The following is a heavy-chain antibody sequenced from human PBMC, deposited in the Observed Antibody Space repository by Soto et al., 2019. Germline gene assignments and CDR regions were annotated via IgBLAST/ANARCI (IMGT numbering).Heavy chain of an antibody. D-gene: IGHD3-10*01. Sequence: QVQLQESGPGLVKPSETLSLTCTVSGGSISSYYWSWIRQPPGKGLEWIGYIYYSGSTNYNPSLKSRVTISVDTSKNQFSLKLSSVTAADTAVYYCARETYYYGSGSYLNWFDPWGQGTLVTVSS. CDR2: IYYSGST. CDR1: GGSISSYY. CDR3: ARETYYYGSGSYLNWFDP. J-gene: IGHJ5*02. V-gene: IGHV4-59*01.